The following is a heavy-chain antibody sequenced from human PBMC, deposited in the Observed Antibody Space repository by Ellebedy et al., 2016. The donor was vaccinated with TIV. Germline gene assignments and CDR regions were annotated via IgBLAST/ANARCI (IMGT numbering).Heavy chain of an antibody. V-gene: IGHV3-21*01. CDR3: ARGVGNYGLYYFDY. Sequence: GESLKISCAASGFTFSSYSMNWVRQAPGKGLEWVSSISSSSSYIYYADSVKGRFTISRDNAKNSLYLQMDSLRADDTAIYYCARGVGNYGLYYFDYWGQGTLVTVSS. D-gene: IGHD3-10*01. CDR2: ISSSSSYI. CDR1: GFTFSSYS. J-gene: IGHJ4*02.